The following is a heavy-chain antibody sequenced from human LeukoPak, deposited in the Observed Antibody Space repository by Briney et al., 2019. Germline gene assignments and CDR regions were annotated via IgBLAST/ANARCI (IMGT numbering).Heavy chain of an antibody. Sequence: GESLKISCKGSGYTFTSYYMHWVRQAPGQGLEWMGIINPSGGSTSYAQKFQGRVTMTRDMSTSTVYMELSSLRSEDTAVYYCARDPTMVRGVINYYFDYWGQGTLVTVSS. CDR2: INPSGGST. D-gene: IGHD3-10*01. CDR3: ARDPTMVRGVINYYFDY. V-gene: IGHV1-46*01. CDR1: GYTFTSYY. J-gene: IGHJ4*02.